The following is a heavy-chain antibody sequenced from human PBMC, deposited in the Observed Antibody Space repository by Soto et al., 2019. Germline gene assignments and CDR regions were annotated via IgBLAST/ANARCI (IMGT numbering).Heavy chain of an antibody. V-gene: IGHV1-8*01. Sequence: ASVKVSCKASGYTFSDFDINWLRQAAGQGPEWMGWMNAKSGDTFSAQRLQGKFNMTWDTSLSTAYMEVGSLTSDDVAIYYCARGNPFNYAGFDVWGQGTTVTVS. CDR1: GYTFSDFD. J-gene: IGHJ6*02. D-gene: IGHD3-16*01. CDR2: MNAKSGDT. CDR3: ARGNPFNYAGFDV.